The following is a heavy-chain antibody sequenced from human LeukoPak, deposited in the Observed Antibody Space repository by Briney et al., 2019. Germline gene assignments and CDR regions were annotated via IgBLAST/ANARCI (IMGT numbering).Heavy chain of an antibody. CDR1: GGSISSHY. V-gene: IGHV4-59*11. CDR3: ASRYGSGSYGFDY. CDR2: MYYNGSM. D-gene: IGHD3-10*01. Sequence: PSETLSLTCTVSGGSISSHYWSWIRQPPGKGLEWIGYMYYNGSMNYNPSLKSRVTISADTSKNQFSLKLSSVTAADTAVYYCASRYGSGSYGFDYWGQGTLVTVPS. J-gene: IGHJ4*02.